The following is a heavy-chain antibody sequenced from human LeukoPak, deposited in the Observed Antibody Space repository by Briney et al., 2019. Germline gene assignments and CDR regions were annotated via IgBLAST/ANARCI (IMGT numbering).Heavy chain of an antibody. CDR1: GYTFTGYY. CDR3: AKADRSSGWYGSMDV. CDR2: ISYDGSNK. J-gene: IGHJ6*02. D-gene: IGHD6-19*01. Sequence: SCKASGYTFTGYYMHWVRQAPGKGLEWVAVISYDGSNKYYADSVKGRFTISRDNSKNTLYLQMNGLRAEDTAVYYCAKADRSSGWYGSMDVWGQGTTVTVSS. V-gene: IGHV3-30*18.